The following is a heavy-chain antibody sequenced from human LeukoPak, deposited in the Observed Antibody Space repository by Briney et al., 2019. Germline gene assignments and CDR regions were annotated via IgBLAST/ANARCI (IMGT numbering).Heavy chain of an antibody. D-gene: IGHD3-10*01. CDR3: ARGPASGSDFAWFDP. CDR1: GGSLSNYY. CDR2: INHSGST. Sequence: SETLSLTCAVYGGSLSNYYWSWIRPPPGKGLEWIGEINHSGSTKFNPPLKSRVTILVDMSKSQFSLELRSVTAADTAVYYCARGPASGSDFAWFDPWGEGTLVTVSS. J-gene: IGHJ5*02. V-gene: IGHV4-34*01.